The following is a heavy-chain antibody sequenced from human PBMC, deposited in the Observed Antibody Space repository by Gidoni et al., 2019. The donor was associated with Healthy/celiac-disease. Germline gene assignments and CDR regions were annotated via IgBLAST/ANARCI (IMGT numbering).Heavy chain of an antibody. D-gene: IGHD3-10*01. Sequence: QVQLQQWGAGLLKPSETLSLTCAVYGGSFRGYYWSWIRQPPGKGLEWIGEINHSGSTNYTPSLKSRVTISVDTSKNQFSLKLSSVTAADTAVYYCARSGPAYYYGSGSYYGWFDPWGQGTLVTVSS. CDR3: ARSGPAYYYGSGSYYGWFDP. V-gene: IGHV4-34*01. CDR2: INHSGST. CDR1: GGSFRGYY. J-gene: IGHJ5*02.